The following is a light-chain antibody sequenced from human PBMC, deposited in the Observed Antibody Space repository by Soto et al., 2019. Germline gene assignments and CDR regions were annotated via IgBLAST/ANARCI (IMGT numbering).Light chain of an antibody. CDR3: QQYNSDPLT. CDR1: QTLSVW. CDR2: DVS. J-gene: IGKJ4*01. V-gene: IGKV1-5*01. Sequence: DIQMTQPPSTLSASVGDRVTITCRASQTLSVWLAWYQQKPGKAPNLLIYDVSTLGSGVPSRFSGSGSGTDFTLTISNLQPDDFATYYCQQYNSDPLTFGGGTKVDIK.